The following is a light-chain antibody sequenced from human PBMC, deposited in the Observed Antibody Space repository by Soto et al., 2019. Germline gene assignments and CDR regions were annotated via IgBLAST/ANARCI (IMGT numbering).Light chain of an antibody. CDR1: RSVSTN. V-gene: IGKV3-15*01. CDR3: QQDHNWPCT. Sequence: ERVMTQSPATLSVSPGERVTLSCRASRSVSTNLAWYQQRPGQPPSLLIYAASSRATGVPARVSGSGSGTEFTRTIRSLQSEDLGVYYCQQDHNWPCTFGQGTTVQIK. CDR2: AAS. J-gene: IGKJ1*01.